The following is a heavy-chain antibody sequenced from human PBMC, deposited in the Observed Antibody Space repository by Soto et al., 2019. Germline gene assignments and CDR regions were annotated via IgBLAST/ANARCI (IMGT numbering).Heavy chain of an antibody. J-gene: IGHJ4*02. D-gene: IGHD4-17*01. CDR1: GFTFSHAW. CDR2: FKSRGDGGTT. Sequence: EVQLVESGGGLVNPGGSLRLSCAASGFTFSHAWMNWVRPAPGRGLEWAARFKSRGDGGTTDYAAPVQGRFTISRDDSENTLCLQMDSLKIEDTAVYFCTSESPGVTTNYGCDYWGQGILGTVSS. V-gene: IGHV3-15*07. CDR3: TSESPGVTTNYGCDY.